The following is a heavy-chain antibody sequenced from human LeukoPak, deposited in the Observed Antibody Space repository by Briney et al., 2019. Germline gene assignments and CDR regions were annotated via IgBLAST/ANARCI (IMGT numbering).Heavy chain of an antibody. D-gene: IGHD3-16*01. CDR3: ARGLRAMAPFDY. J-gene: IGHJ4*02. Sequence: DSVKGRFTISRDNSKNTLYLQMNSLRAEDTAVYYCARGLRAMAPFDYWGQGTLVTVSS. V-gene: IGHV3-30*07.